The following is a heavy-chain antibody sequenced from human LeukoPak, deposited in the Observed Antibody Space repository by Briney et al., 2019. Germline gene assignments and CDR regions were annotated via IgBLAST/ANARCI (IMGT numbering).Heavy chain of an antibody. CDR2: IYHGGRT. Sequence: PSETLSLTCAVSGGSISSNNWWTWVRQPPGKGLEWVGEIYHGGRTNYNPSLKSRITISLDQSSDQLSLTLTSVTAADTAVYYCARMVPTLRYFDYWGQGTLVTVSS. V-gene: IGHV4-4*02. CDR1: GGSISSNNW. D-gene: IGHD3-9*01. J-gene: IGHJ4*02. CDR3: ARMVPTLRYFDY.